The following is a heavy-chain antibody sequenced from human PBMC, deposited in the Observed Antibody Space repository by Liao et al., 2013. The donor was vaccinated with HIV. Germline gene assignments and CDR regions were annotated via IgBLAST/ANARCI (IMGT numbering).Heavy chain of an antibody. CDR3: ARGETYGSSGYYYVDYFDY. V-gene: IGHV4-61*02. CDR2: IYTGGTA. J-gene: IGHJ4*02. CDR1: GGSISSGSYY. D-gene: IGHD3-22*01. Sequence: QVQLQESGPGLVKPSQTLSLTCTVSGGSISSGSYYWSWIRQPAGKGLEWIGRIYTGGTADYNPSLKSRVTISVDTSKNQFSLRLSSVTAADTAMYYCARGETYGSSGYYYVDYFDYWGQGTLVTVSS.